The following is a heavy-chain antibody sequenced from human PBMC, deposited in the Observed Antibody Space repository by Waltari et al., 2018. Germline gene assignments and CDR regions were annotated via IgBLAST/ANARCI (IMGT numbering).Heavy chain of an antibody. Sequence: EVQLVESGGGLIQPGGSLRLSCAASGFTVSRNSMRWSRTAPGKGLEWVSVIYSGGSTYYADSVKGRFTISRDNSKNTLYLQMNSLRAEDTAVYYCATTGALSGWYPFDYWGQGTLVTVSS. CDR3: ATTGALSGWYPFDY. V-gene: IGHV3-53*01. CDR1: GFTVSRNS. CDR2: IYSGGST. D-gene: IGHD6-19*01. J-gene: IGHJ4*02.